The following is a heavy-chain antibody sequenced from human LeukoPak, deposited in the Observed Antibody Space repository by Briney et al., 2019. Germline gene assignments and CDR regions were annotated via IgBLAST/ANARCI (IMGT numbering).Heavy chain of an antibody. CDR3: ARDRIFDY. Sequence: GGSLRLSCAASGFTFSSYAMHWVRQAPGKGLEWVAVISYDGSNKYYADSVKGRFTISRDNSKNTLYLQMNSLRAEDTAVYYCARDRIFDYWGQGTLVNVSS. V-gene: IGHV3-30*04. J-gene: IGHJ4*02. CDR1: GFTFSSYA. CDR2: ISYDGSNK.